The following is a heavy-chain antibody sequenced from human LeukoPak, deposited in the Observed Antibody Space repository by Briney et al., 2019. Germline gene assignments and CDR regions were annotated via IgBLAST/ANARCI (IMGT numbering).Heavy chain of an antibody. CDR2: IYYSGST. Sequence: SETLSLTPTVSGGSISSYYWSWIRPPPGKGLEWIGYIYYSGSTNYNPSLKSRVTISVDTSKNQFSLKLSSVTAADTAVYYCARMRWGDVWGKGTKVTVSS. CDR1: GGSISSYY. D-gene: IGHD4-23*01. CDR3: ARMRWGDV. J-gene: IGHJ6*04. V-gene: IGHV4-59*01.